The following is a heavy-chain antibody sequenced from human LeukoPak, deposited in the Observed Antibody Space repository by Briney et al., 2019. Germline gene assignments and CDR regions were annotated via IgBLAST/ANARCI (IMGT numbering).Heavy chain of an antibody. CDR1: GYTFTGYY. J-gene: IGHJ4*02. CDR3: ARDLFSGSYHPFDY. V-gene: IGHV1-2*02. Sequence: ASVKVSCKASGYTFTGYYMHLVRQAPGQGLEWVGWINPNSGGTNYAQKFQGRVTMTRDTSISTAYMELSRLRSDDTAVCYCARDLFSGSYHPFDYWGQGTLVTVSS. CDR2: INPNSGGT. D-gene: IGHD1-26*01.